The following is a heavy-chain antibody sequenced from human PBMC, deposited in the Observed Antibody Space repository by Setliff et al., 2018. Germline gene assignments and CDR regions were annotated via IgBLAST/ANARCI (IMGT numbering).Heavy chain of an antibody. CDR2: ISDSGSA. CDR1: GGSISSYY. J-gene: IGHJ4*02. Sequence: SETLSLTCTVSGGSISSYYWSWIRQPPGKGLEWIAYISDSGSANYSPSLKSRVSMSVDTSKNQFSLKLNSVTAADTAVYYCARSFSRREKFLLDYWGQGALVTVSS. V-gene: IGHV4-59*12. CDR3: ARSFSRREKFLLDY.